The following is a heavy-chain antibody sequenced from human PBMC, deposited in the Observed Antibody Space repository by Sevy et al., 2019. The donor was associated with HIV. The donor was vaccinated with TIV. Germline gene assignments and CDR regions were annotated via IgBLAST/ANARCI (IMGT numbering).Heavy chain of an antibody. CDR3: GRGDYVDY. V-gene: IGHV3-30*04. Sequence: GGSLRLSCAASGFTFSSYAMHWVRQAPGKGLEWVAVMSYDGSNKYYADSVKGRFTISRDNSKNTLYLQMNSLRAEDTAVYYCGRGDYVDYWGQGTLVTVSS. J-gene: IGHJ4*02. CDR2: MSYDGSNK. D-gene: IGHD3-10*01. CDR1: GFTFSSYA.